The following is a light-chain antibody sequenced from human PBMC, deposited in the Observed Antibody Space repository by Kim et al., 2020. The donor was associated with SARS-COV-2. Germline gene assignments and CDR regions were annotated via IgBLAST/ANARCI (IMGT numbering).Light chain of an antibody. Sequence: GKTVTISCSRSSGSIASNYVQWYQQRPGSAPTTVIYEDNQRPSGVPDRFSGSIDSSSNSASLTISGLKTEDEADYYCQSYESSSVVFGGGTQLTVL. CDR1: SGSIASNY. CDR2: EDN. V-gene: IGLV6-57*03. CDR3: QSYESSSVV. J-gene: IGLJ2*01.